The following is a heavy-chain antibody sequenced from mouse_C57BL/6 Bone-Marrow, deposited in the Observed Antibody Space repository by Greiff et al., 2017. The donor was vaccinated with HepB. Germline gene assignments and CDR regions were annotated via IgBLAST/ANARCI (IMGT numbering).Heavy chain of an antibody. CDR2: IYPRSGNT. J-gene: IGHJ4*01. D-gene: IGHD3-3*01. CDR3: ARGPPMAASMDY. Sequence: LVESGAELARPGASVKLSCKASGYTFTSYGISWVKQRTGQGLEWIGEIYPRSGNTYYNEKFKGKATLTADKSSSTAYMELRSLTSEDSAVYFCARGPPMAASMDYWGQGTSVTVSS. V-gene: IGHV1-81*01. CDR1: GYTFTSYG.